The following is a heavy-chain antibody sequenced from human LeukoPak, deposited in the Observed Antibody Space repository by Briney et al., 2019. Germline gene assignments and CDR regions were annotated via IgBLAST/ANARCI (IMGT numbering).Heavy chain of an antibody. D-gene: IGHD2-15*01. CDR2: ISAYNGNT. CDR3: ARGAIDIVVVVAATFFDY. J-gene: IGHJ4*02. CDR1: GYTFTSYG. Sequence: ASVKVSCKASGYTFTSYGISWVRHAPGQGFEWMGWISAYNGNTNYAQKLQGRVTMTTDTSTSTAYMELRSLRSDDTALYYCARGAIDIVVVVAATFFDYWGEGTLVTVYS. V-gene: IGHV1-18*01.